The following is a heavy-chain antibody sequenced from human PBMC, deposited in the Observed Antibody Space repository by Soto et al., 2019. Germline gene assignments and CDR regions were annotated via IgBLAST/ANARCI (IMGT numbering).Heavy chain of an antibody. V-gene: IGHV1-69*06. CDR2: IIPIFGTA. D-gene: IGHD1-20*01. Sequence: GASVKVSCKASGGTFSSYAISWVRQAPGQGLEWMGGIIPIFGTANYAQKFQGRVTITADKSTSTAYMELSSLRSEDTAVYYCASSGLQHNWKRGRYFDYWGQGTLVTVSS. CDR3: ASSGLQHNWKRGRYFDY. CDR1: GGTFSSYA. J-gene: IGHJ4*02.